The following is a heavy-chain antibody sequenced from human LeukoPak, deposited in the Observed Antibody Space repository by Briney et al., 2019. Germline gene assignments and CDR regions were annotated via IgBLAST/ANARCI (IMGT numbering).Heavy chain of an antibody. CDR3: ARGGGENYYYYGMDV. CDR1: GYTFTGNH. V-gene: IGHV1-2*02. Sequence: ASVKVSCKASGYTFTGNHMHWVRQAPGQGLEWMGWINPNSGGTNYAQKFQGRVIMTRDTSISTAYMELSRLGSEDTAVYYCARGGGENYYYYGMDVWGQGTTVTVSS. J-gene: IGHJ6*02. CDR2: INPNSGGT. D-gene: IGHD2-21*01.